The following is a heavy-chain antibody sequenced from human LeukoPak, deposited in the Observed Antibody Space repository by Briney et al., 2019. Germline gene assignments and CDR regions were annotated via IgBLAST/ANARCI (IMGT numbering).Heavy chain of an antibody. D-gene: IGHD2-2*01. Sequence: HPSQTLSLTCAVYGGSFSGYYWSWIRQPPGKGLEWIGEINHSGSTNYNPSLKSRVTISVDTSKNQFSLKLSSVTAADTAVYYCARRPLGYCSSTSCPTPYYFDYWGQGTLVTVSS. CDR1: GGSFSGYY. V-gene: IGHV4-34*01. J-gene: IGHJ4*02. CDR2: INHSGST. CDR3: ARRPLGYCSSTSCPTPYYFDY.